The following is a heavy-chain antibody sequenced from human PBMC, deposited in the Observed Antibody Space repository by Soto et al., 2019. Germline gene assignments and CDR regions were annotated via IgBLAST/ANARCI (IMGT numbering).Heavy chain of an antibody. CDR1: GFTFSSYS. CDR2: ISSSSYI. CDR3: ARDKGTGEYYFDY. J-gene: IGHJ4*02. D-gene: IGHD7-27*01. Sequence: EVQLVESGGGLVKPGGSLRLSCAASGFTFSSYSMNWVRQAPGKGLEWVSSISSSSYIYYADSVKGRFTISRDNAKNSLYLQMNSLRAEDTAVYYCARDKGTGEYYFDYWGQGTLVTVSS. V-gene: IGHV3-21*01.